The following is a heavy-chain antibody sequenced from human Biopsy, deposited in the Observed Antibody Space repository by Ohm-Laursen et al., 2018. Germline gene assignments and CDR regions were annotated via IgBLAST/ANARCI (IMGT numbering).Heavy chain of an antibody. V-gene: IGHV4-39*01. D-gene: IGHD3-22*01. Sequence: SDTLSFTCAVSGGSISNNNYYWGWIRQPPGKGLEWIGSIFYRGSTDYKPSLKSRVNISVDTSKNQFSLKLNSVTAADTAVYYCARDYDTSGYYYVSWGQGTLVTVSS. CDR1: GGSISNNNYY. CDR3: ARDYDTSGYYYVS. J-gene: IGHJ5*02. CDR2: IFYRGST.